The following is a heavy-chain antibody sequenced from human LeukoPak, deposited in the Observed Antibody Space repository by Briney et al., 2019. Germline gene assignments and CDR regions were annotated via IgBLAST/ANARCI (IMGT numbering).Heavy chain of an antibody. CDR3: ARDRHRAYYYDSSGAQDY. Sequence: ASVNVSCKASGYTFTSYGISWVRQAPGQGLEWMGGISAYKGNTNYAQKLQGRVTMTQDTSTSTAYMELRGLRSDDTGVYYCARDRHRAYYYDSSGAQDYWGQGTLVTVSS. D-gene: IGHD3-22*01. CDR1: GYTFTSYG. J-gene: IGHJ4*02. CDR2: ISAYKGNT. V-gene: IGHV1-18*01.